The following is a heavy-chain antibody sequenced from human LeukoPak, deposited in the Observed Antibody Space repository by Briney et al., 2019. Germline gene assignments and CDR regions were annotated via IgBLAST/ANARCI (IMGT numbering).Heavy chain of an antibody. CDR2: MNPKTGKT. Sequence: ASVKVSCKTSGYTFSSYEINLVRQAAGRGLEWVGWMNPKTGKTAYARNLQGRVTITRDTSISTAYMDLSALRSEDTAVYYCARIRPVTTGLKGYYFDYWGQGTLVTVSS. J-gene: IGHJ4*02. CDR1: GYTFSSYE. CDR3: ARIRPVTTGLKGYYFDY. D-gene: IGHD1-1*01. V-gene: IGHV1-8*01.